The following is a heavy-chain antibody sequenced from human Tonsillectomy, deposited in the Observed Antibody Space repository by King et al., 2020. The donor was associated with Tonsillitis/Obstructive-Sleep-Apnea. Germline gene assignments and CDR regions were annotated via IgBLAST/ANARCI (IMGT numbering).Heavy chain of an antibody. Sequence: VQLVESGAEVKKPGESLRISCKGFGYSFTKYWISWVRQMPGKGLEWLGRIDPSDSYTNYSPSFQGHVTISADKSISTAHVQWNSLKASDTAIYYCARHNYDFWSGYSTTPGDPGAFDIWGQGTMVIVS. CDR3: ARHNYDFWSGYSTTPGDPGAFDI. CDR1: GYSFTKYW. J-gene: IGHJ3*02. V-gene: IGHV5-10-1*03. D-gene: IGHD3-3*01. CDR2: IDPSDSYT.